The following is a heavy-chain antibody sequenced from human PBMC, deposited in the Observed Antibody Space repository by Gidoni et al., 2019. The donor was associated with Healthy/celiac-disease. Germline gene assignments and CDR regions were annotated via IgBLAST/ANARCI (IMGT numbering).Heavy chain of an antibody. Sequence: QVQLQQWGAGLLKPSETLSLTCAVYVGSFSGYYWSWIRQPPGKGLEWIGEINHSGSTNDNPSLKSRVTISVDTSKNQFSLKLSSVTAADTAVYYCARVGRYFSGSLRRAFDIWGQGTMVTVSS. J-gene: IGHJ3*02. D-gene: IGHD6-19*01. CDR3: ARVGRYFSGSLRRAFDI. V-gene: IGHV4-34*01. CDR2: INHSGST. CDR1: VGSFSGYY.